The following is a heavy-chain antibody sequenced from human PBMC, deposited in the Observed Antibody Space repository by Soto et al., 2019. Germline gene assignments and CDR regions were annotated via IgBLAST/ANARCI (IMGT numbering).Heavy chain of an antibody. CDR2: MNPNSGNT. CDR3: ARYVSGYSSGWYDY. J-gene: IGHJ4*02. Sequence: GASVKVSCKASGYTFTSYDINWVRQATGQGLEWMGWMNPNSGNTGYAQKFQGRVTMTRNTSKSTAYMELSSLRSEDTAVYYCARYVSGYSSGWYDYWGQGTLVTVSS. D-gene: IGHD6-19*01. CDR1: GYTFTSYD. V-gene: IGHV1-8*01.